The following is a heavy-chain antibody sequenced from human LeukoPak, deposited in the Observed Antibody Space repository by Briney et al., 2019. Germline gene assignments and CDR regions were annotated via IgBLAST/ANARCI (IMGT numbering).Heavy chain of an antibody. Sequence: ASVKVSCKASGYTFTGYYMHWVRQAPGQGLEWMGWINPNSGGTNYAQKFQGWVTMTRDTSISTAYMELSRLRSDNTAVYYCARDPGYSSSWYVGMFDYWGQGTLVTVSS. V-gene: IGHV1-2*04. D-gene: IGHD6-13*01. J-gene: IGHJ4*02. CDR2: INPNSGGT. CDR1: GYTFTGYY. CDR3: ARDPGYSSSWYVGMFDY.